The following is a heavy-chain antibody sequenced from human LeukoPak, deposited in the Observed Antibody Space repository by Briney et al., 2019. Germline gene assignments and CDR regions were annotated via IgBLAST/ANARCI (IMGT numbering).Heavy chain of an antibody. Sequence: SCKASGYTFTSYGISWVRQAPGKGLEWVGFIRSKAYGGTTEYAASVKGRFTISRDDSKSIAYLQMNSLRTEDTAVYYCTRGTTVNGYWGQGTLVTVSS. CDR1: GYTFTSYG. J-gene: IGHJ4*02. CDR2: IRSKAYGGTT. V-gene: IGHV3-49*04. D-gene: IGHD4-11*01. CDR3: TRGTTVNGY.